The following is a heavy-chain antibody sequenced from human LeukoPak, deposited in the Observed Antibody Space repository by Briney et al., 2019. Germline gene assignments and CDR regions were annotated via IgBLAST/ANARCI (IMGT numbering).Heavy chain of an antibody. V-gene: IGHV4-31*03. J-gene: IGHJ2*01. Sequence: SETLSLTCTVSGGSISSGGYYWSWIRQRPGQGLEWIGYIYYSGSTYYNPSLKSRVTISVDTSKNQFSLKLSSVTAADTAVYYCARDNYVVVTAIPGWYFDLWGRGTLVTVSS. CDR2: IYYSGST. CDR3: ARDNYVVVTAIPGWYFDL. CDR1: GGSISSGGYY. D-gene: IGHD2-21*02.